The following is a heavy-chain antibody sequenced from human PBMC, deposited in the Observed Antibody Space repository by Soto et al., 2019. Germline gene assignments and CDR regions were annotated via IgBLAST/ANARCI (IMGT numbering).Heavy chain of an antibody. V-gene: IGHV4-59*08. J-gene: IGHJ5*02. Sequence: QVQLQESGPGLVKPSETLSLTCTVSGGSISSYYWSWIRQPPGKGLEWIGYIYYSGSTNYNPSLKSRVPISVDTSKIQFSLKLSSVTAADTAVYYCARTGVAYYDIFSNWFDPWGQGTLVTVSS. CDR2: IYYSGST. CDR3: ARTGVAYYDIFSNWFDP. D-gene: IGHD3-9*01. CDR1: GGSISSYY.